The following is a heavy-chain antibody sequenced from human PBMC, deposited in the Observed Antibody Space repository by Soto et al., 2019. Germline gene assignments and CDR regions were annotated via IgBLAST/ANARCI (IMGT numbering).Heavy chain of an antibody. V-gene: IGHV3-48*03. CDR3: ARDSSMITFGGVIDRFDY. Sequence: EVQLVESGGGLVQPGGSLRLSCADSGFTFSSYEMKWVRQAPGKGLEWVSYISSSGSTIYYADSVKGRFTISRDNAKNSLYLQMNSLRAEDTAVYYCARDSSMITFGGVIDRFDYWGQGTLVTVSS. J-gene: IGHJ4*02. CDR1: GFTFSSYE. D-gene: IGHD3-16*02. CDR2: ISSSGSTI.